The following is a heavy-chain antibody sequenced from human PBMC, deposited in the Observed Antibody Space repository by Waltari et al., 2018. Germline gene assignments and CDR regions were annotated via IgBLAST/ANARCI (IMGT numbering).Heavy chain of an antibody. V-gene: IGHV4-31*01. CDR3: ARKYGDYGFVDV. J-gene: IGHJ6*04. D-gene: IGHD4-17*01. CDR1: GGSISSGGSS. CDR2: IYYSGST. Sequence: QVQLQESGPGLVKPSQTLSLTCTVSGGSISSGGSSWGWIRQHPGKCLEWNVYIYYSGSTYYNPSLKSLVTISVDTSKNQFSLKLSSVTAAYTAVYYCARKYGDYGFVDVWGKGTTVTVSS.